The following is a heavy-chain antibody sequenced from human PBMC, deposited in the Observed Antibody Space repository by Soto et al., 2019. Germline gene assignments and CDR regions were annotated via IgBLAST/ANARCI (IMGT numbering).Heavy chain of an antibody. CDR2: ISAYNGNT. D-gene: IGHD2-2*01. V-gene: IGHV1-18*01. J-gene: IGHJ6*02. CDR1: GYTFTSYG. Sequence: QVQLVQSGAEVKKPGASVKVSCKASGYTFTSYGISWVRQAPGQGLEWMGWISAYNGNTNYAQKLQGRVTMTTDTSXXTXYXXLRSLRSDDTAVYYCARILGYCISTSCYSYYGMDVWGQGTTVTVSS. CDR3: ARILGYCISTSCYSYYGMDV.